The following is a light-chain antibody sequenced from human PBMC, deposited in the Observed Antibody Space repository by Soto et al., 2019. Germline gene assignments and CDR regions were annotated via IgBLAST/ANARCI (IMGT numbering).Light chain of an antibody. CDR3: GTWDSSLSAVV. CDR2: DNH. J-gene: IGLJ2*01. CDR1: SSNIGNNY. V-gene: IGLV1-51*01. Sequence: QSVLTQPPSVSAAPGQKVTISCSGSSSNIGNNYVSWYQQLPGTAPKLLFYDNHKRPSGIPDRFSGSKSGTSATLGITGLQTGDEADYYCGTWDSSLSAVVFGGGTKVTVL.